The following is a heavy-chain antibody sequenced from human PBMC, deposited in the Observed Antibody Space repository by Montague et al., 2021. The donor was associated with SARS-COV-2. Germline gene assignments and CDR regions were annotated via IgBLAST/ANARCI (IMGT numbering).Heavy chain of an antibody. D-gene: IGHD3-3*01. J-gene: IGHJ6*03. CDR3: ARWSESYDAPYYYYSMDV. CDR2: TSYSGST. V-gene: IGHV4-59*12. Sequence: SETLSLTCTVSGGSISRYYWSWIRQPPGKGLECIGYTSYSGSTDYNPSLKSRVTISIDTSKKQFSLKLSSVTAADTVVYYCARWSESYDAPYYYYSMDVWGQGTTVTVSS. CDR1: GGSISRYY.